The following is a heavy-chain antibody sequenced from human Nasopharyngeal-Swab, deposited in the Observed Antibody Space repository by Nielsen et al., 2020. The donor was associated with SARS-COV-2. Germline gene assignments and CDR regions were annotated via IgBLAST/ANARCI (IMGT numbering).Heavy chain of an antibody. CDR3: ASYDYGDYVFYYYGMDV. V-gene: IGHV1-2*06. CDR2: INPNSGGT. Sequence: ASVKVSCKASGYTFTGYYMHWVRQAPGQGLEWMGRINPNSGGTNYAQTFQGRVTMTRDTSISTAYMELSRLRSDDTAVYYCASYDYGDYVFYYYGMDVWGQGTTVTVSS. J-gene: IGHJ6*02. CDR1: GYTFTGYY. D-gene: IGHD4-17*01.